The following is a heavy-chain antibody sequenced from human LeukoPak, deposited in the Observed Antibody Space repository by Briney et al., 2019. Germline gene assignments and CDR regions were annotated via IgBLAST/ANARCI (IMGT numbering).Heavy chain of an antibody. CDR2: IYYSGST. V-gene: IGHV4-30-4*08. J-gene: IGHJ3*02. Sequence: PSETLSLTCTVSGGSISSSSYYWGWIRQPPGKGLEWIGYIYYSGSTYYNPSLKSRVTISVDTSKNQFSLKLSSVTAADTAVYYCARANAFDIWGQGTMVTVSS. CDR1: GGSISSSSYY. CDR3: ARANAFDI.